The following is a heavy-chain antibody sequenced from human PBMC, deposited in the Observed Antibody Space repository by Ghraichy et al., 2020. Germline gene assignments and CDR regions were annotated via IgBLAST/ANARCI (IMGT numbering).Heavy chain of an antibody. CDR3: ARVSSRHTYDYYYYGMDV. CDR1: GFTFSTYE. D-gene: IGHD6-19*01. J-gene: IGHJ6*02. Sequence: SLNISCAGSGFTFSTYEMNWVRQAPGKGLEWVSYISNSGNTIYSPESVKGRFIISRDNAKNSLYLQMNSLRAEDTAVYHCARVSSRHTYDYYYYGMDVWGQGTTVTVSS. V-gene: IGHV3-48*03. CDR2: ISNSGNTI.